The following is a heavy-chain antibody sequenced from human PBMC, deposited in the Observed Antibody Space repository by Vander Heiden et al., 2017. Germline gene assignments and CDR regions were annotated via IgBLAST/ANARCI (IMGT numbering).Heavy chain of an antibody. Sequence: EVQLLESGGGLVQPGGSLRLCCAAPGFPFRSYARSGVRRAPGKGLEWVSAISGSGGSTYYADSVKGRFTISRDNSKNTLYLQMNSLRAEETAVYYCAKELTSNYYDSSGYYFDYWGQGTLVTASS. CDR3: AKELTSNYYDSSGYYFDY. V-gene: IGHV3-23*01. CDR2: ISGSGGST. D-gene: IGHD3-22*01. CDR1: GFPFRSYA. J-gene: IGHJ4*02.